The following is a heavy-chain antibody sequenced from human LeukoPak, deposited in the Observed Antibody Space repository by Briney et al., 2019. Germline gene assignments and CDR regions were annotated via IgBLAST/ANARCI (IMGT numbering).Heavy chain of an antibody. V-gene: IGHV3-23*01. CDR1: GFTFSRYA. J-gene: IGHJ4*02. CDR2: ISGGGEST. Sequence: PGGSLRLSCAASGFTFSRYAVHWVRQAPGKGLEWVSSISGGGESTYYADSVKGRFTVSRDNSKNTLYLQINSLRGEDTAVYYCAKGKYSSGGVPDYWGQGTLVTVSS. CDR3: AKGKYSSGGVPDY. D-gene: IGHD6-19*01.